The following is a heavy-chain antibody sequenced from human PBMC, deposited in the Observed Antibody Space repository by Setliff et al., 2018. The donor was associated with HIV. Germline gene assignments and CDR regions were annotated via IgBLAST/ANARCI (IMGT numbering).Heavy chain of an antibody. D-gene: IGHD3-10*01. V-gene: IGHV1-69*10. CDR2: IISILEIT. CDR3: AGPRGDEAFDI. CDR1: GGTSSTHA. J-gene: IGHJ3*02. Sequence: VKVSCKASGGTSSTHAMNWVRQAPGQGLEWMGQIISILEITDYAQKFQGRLTITADEPTNTIYMELSGLRSEDTAVYYCAGPRGDEAFDIWGQGTMVTVSS.